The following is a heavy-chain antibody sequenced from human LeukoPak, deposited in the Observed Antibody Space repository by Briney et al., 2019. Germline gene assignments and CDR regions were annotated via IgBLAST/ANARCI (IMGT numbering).Heavy chain of an antibody. J-gene: IGHJ4*02. D-gene: IGHD3-9*01. V-gene: IGHV3-23*01. CDR1: GFTFSSYA. CDR2: ISGSGGST. CDR3: ARKRDILTGYNDY. Sequence: GGSLRLSCAASGFTFSSYAMSWVRQAPGKGLEWVSAISGSGGSTYYADSVKGRFTISRDNAKNSLYLQMNSLRAEDTAVYYCARKRDILTGYNDYWGQGTLVTVSS.